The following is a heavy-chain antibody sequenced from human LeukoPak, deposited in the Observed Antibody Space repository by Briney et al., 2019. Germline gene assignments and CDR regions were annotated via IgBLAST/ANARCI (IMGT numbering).Heavy chain of an antibody. Sequence: PSEILSLTCTVSGGSISSYYWSWIRQPPGKGLEWIGYIYYSGSTNYNPSLKSRVTISVDTSKYQFSLKLSSVTAADTAVYYYAREYGDNYFDYWGQGTLVTVSS. J-gene: IGHJ4*02. CDR2: IYYSGST. CDR3: AREYGDNYFDY. V-gene: IGHV4-59*01. D-gene: IGHD4-17*01. CDR1: GGSISSYY.